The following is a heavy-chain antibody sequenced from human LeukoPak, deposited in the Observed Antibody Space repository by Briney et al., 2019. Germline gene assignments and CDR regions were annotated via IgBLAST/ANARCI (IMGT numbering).Heavy chain of an antibody. D-gene: IGHD2-2*01. V-gene: IGHV4-30-4*08. J-gene: IGHJ1*01. Sequence: NPSQTLSLTCTVSGGSISSGDYYWSWIRQPPGKGLEWIGYIYYSGSTYYNPSLKSRVTISVDTSKNQFSLKLSSVTAADTAVYYCARALVVVPAVPGRTEYFQHWGQGTLVTVSS. CDR1: GGSISSGDYY. CDR2: IYYSGST. CDR3: ARALVVVPAVPGRTEYFQH.